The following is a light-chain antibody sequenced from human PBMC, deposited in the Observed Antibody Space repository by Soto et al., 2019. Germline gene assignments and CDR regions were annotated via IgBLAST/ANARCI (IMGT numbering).Light chain of an antibody. Sequence: QSVLTQPPSVSGAPGQRVTISCTGSSSNIGAPYDVHWYQQLPGTAPKLLIYGNIDRPSGVPDRFSGSKSGTSASLAITGLQAEDEAHYYCQFYDSSLSASVFGGGTQLTVL. CDR1: SSNIGAPYD. V-gene: IGLV1-40*01. CDR3: QFYDSSLSASV. J-gene: IGLJ3*02. CDR2: GNI.